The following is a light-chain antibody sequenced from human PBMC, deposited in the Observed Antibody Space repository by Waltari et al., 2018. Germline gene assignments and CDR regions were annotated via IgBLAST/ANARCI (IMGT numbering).Light chain of an antibody. J-gene: IGKJ4*01. CDR2: DTS. CDR1: ESLGNNY. Sequence: IVLTQSPATLSLSPGERVTLSCRASESLGNNYFAWYQQKPGQAPRLLIYDTSNRATGIPVRFSGSGSGSDFTLTISRLEPEDFVMDYCQQYGRTPSFGGGTRVEIK. V-gene: IGKV3-20*01. CDR3: QQYGRTPS.